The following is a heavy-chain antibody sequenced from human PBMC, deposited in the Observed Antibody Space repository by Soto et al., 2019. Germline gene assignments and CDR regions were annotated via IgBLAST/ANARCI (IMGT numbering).Heavy chain of an antibody. CDR2: ISGRDGST. J-gene: IGHJ6*02. D-gene: IGHD6-19*01. CDR3: ASPKDSSGWYLYYFVLDV. CDR1: RFTSNNYG. Sequence: GGSLRLSCAASRFTSNNYGMTWVRQAPGKGLEWVSSISGRDGSTYYADSVKGRFTISRDYSKNTLFLQMDSLRAEDTAVYYCASPKDSSGWYLYYFVLDVWGQGTTVTVSS. V-gene: IGHV3-23*01.